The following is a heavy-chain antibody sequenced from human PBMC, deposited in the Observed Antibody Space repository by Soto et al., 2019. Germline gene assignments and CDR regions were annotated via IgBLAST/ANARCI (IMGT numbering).Heavy chain of an antibody. CDR3: ATYESSCSLGFQH. V-gene: IGHV4-31*03. J-gene: IGHJ1*01. D-gene: IGHD3-22*01. CDR1: GGSISSGAYY. Sequence: QVQLQESGPGLVKPSQTLSLTCTVSGGSISSGAYYWSWIRQHPGKGLEWIGYIYYSGSSYYNPSLKSRVTISVDTSKNQFSLKLSSVTAADTAVYDFATYESSCSLGFQHWGQGTLVTVSS. CDR2: IYYSGSS.